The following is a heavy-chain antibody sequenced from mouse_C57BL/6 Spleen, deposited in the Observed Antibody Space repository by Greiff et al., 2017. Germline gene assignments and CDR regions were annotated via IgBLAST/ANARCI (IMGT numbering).Heavy chain of an antibody. D-gene: IGHD1-1*01. V-gene: IGHV1-69*01. J-gene: IGHJ2*01. CDR2: IDPSDSYT. CDR3: AVGDYYGSSLYYFDY. CDR1: GYTFTSYW. Sequence: VQLQQPGAELVMPGASVKLSCKASGYTFTSYWMHWVKQRPGQGLEWIGEIDPSDSYTNYNQKFKGKSTLTVDKSSSTAYMQLSSLTSEDSAVYYCAVGDYYGSSLYYFDYWGQGTTLTVSS.